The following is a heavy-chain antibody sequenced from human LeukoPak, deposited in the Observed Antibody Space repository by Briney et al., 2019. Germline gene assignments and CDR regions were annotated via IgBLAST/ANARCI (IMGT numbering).Heavy chain of an antibody. D-gene: IGHD2-2*01. CDR2: IIPIFGTA. CDR3: AVVVPAAIPDY. Sequence: SVKVSCKASGGTFSSYAISWVRQAPGQGLEWMGGIIPIFGTANYSQKFQGRVTITADESTSTAYMELSSLRSEDTAVYYCAVVVPAAIPDYWGQGTLVTVSS. J-gene: IGHJ4*02. CDR1: GGTFSSYA. V-gene: IGHV1-69*01.